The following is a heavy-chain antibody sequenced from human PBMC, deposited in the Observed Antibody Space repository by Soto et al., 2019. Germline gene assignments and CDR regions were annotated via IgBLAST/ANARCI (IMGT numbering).Heavy chain of an antibody. J-gene: IGHJ5*02. CDR2: IYATGTT. V-gene: IGHV4-4*07. Sequence: LSLTCTVSGASISGFYWSWIRKSAGKGLEWIGRIYATGTTDYNPSLKSRVMMSVDTSKKQSSLKLRSVTAADTAVYYCVRDGTKTLRDWFDPWGQGISVTVSS. CDR1: GASISGFY. CDR3: VRDGTKTLRDWFDP. D-gene: IGHD1-1*01.